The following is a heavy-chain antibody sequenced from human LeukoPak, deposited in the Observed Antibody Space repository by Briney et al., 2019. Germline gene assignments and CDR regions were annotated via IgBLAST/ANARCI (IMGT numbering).Heavy chain of an antibody. CDR1: GFTFSSYA. J-gene: IGHJ4*02. CDR2: ISDSGGST. D-gene: IGHD3-10*01. V-gene: IGHV3-23*01. Sequence: GGSLRLSCAASGFTFSSYAMSWVRQAPGKGLEWVSSISDSGGSTYYADSVKGRFTISRDNPENTLHLQMNSLRAEDTAVYYCATFLSGRFLFYWGQGTLVTVSS. CDR3: ATFLSGRFLFY.